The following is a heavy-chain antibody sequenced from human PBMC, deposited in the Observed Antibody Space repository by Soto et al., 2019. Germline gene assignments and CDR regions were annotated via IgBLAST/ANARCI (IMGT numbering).Heavy chain of an antibody. Sequence: TGGSLRLSCAASGFTFSSYSMNWVRQAPGKGLEWVSSISSGSSYIYYADSVKGRFTISRDNAKNSLYLQMNSLRAEDTAVYYCARDFSLGDRPPALNFEYWGQGTLVTVSS. CDR3: ARDFSLGDRPPALNFEY. CDR1: GFTFSSYS. V-gene: IGHV3-21*01. CDR2: ISSGSSYI. J-gene: IGHJ4*02. D-gene: IGHD3-16*01.